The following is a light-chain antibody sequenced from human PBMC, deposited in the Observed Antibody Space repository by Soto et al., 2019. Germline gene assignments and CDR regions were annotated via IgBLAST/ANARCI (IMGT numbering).Light chain of an antibody. J-gene: IGLJ2*01. CDR1: SSDVGGYNY. Sequence: QSALTQPRSVSGSPGQSVTISCTGTSSDVGGYNYVSWYQQHPGKAPKLMIYDVTKRPSGVPDRFSGSKSGNTASLTISGLQAEDEADYYCCSYAGSYSFEVCGGGTKVTVL. CDR2: DVT. V-gene: IGLV2-11*01. CDR3: CSYAGSYSFEV.